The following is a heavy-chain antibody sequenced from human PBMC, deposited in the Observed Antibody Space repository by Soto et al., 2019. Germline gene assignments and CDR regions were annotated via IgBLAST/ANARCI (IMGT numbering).Heavy chain of an antibody. CDR3: AREDGYAADV. Sequence: QVQLVQSGAEVKKPGSSVKVSCKASGGTFSSYAISWVRQAPGQGVEWMGGIIPIFGTTNYAQKFQGRVTMPADESMSYADMELSSLRSEDTAVYYCAREDGYAADVCGQGTTVTVCS. D-gene: IGHD2-2*01. J-gene: IGHJ6*02. V-gene: IGHV1-69*01. CDR1: GGTFSSYA. CDR2: IIPIFGTT.